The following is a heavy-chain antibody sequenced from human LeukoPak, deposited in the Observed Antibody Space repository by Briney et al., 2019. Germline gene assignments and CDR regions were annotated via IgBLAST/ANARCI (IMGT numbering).Heavy chain of an antibody. CDR3: GVLFAPPEFNRIVGANTTDY. D-gene: IGHD1-26*01. Sequence: ASVKGSCKASGGTFISYAISWGRQAPGQGVEWRGGSIPIFGTANYAQKFQCRVTITAHESTSTAYMELRSLRSEDTAVYYCGVLFAPPEFNRIVGANTTDYWGQGTLVTVSS. V-gene: IGHV1-69*01. J-gene: IGHJ4*02. CDR1: GGTFISYA. CDR2: SIPIFGTA.